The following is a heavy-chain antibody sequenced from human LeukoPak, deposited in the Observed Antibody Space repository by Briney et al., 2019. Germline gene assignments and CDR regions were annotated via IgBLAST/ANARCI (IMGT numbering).Heavy chain of an antibody. CDR3: ARSSSGWMFDY. CDR2: ISSSSSYI. CDR1: GFTFSDYY. D-gene: IGHD6-19*01. V-gene: IGHV3-11*06. Sequence: PGGSLRLSCAASGFTFSDYYMSWIRQAPGKGLEWVSSISSSSSYIYYADSVKGRFTISRDNAKNSLYLQMNSLRAEDTAVYYCARSSSGWMFDYWGQGTLVTVSS. J-gene: IGHJ4*02.